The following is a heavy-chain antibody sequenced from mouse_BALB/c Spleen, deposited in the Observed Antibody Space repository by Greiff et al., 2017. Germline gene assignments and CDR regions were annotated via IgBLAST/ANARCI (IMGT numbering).Heavy chain of an antibody. Sequence: QVQLQQSGPGLVAPSQSLSITCTVSGFSLTSYGVHWVRQPPGKGLEWLGVIWAGGSTNYNSALMSRLSISKDNSKSQVFLKMNSLQTDDTAMYYCAREGDHYYGSSPLAYWGQGTLVTVSA. CDR3: AREGDHYYGSSPLAY. CDR2: IWAGGST. CDR1: GFSLTSYG. D-gene: IGHD1-1*01. V-gene: IGHV2-9*02. J-gene: IGHJ3*01.